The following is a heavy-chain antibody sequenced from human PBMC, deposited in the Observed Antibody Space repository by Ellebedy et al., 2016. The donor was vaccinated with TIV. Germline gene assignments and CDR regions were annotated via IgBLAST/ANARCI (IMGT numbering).Heavy chain of an antibody. Sequence: GESLKISCVASGFKFSGYELNWVRQAPGKGLEWVSHIGFSGSVIYYADSVKGRFTISRDNAKKSLYLEMNSLRSEDTAVYYCASPRRRYYGMDVWGQGTTVTVSS. CDR1: GFKFSGYE. V-gene: IGHV3-48*03. J-gene: IGHJ6*02. CDR3: ASPRRRYYGMDV. CDR2: IGFSGSVI.